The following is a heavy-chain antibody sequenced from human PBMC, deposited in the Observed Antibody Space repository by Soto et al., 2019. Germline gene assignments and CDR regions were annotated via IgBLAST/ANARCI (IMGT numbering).Heavy chain of an antibody. D-gene: IGHD1-1*01. V-gene: IGHV3-33*01. CDR3: ARWSNNKVVDP. J-gene: IGHJ5*02. CDR1: GFTFRNHG. Sequence: QVQLVESGGGVVQPGRSLRLSCEGSGFTFRNHGMHWIRQSPGKGLEWLAVIWYDGSEKYYADSVKGRFTISRDNSKNALYLHMNSLKVEDTAIYYCARWSNNKVVDPWGQGTVVTVS. CDR2: IWYDGSEK.